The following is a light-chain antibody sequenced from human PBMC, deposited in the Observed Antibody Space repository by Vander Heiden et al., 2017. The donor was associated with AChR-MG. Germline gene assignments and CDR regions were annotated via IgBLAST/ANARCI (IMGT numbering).Light chain of an antibody. CDR2: EGS. CDR3: CSYTGSSTSVV. J-gene: IGLJ2*01. Sequence: QAPVTEPAPCCGSPAQCITISCTGTSSDVGSYNLVSWYQQPPSKAPKLMIYEGSKRPSGVSNRFSGYKSGNTASLTISRLQADDAADYCCCSYTGSSTSVVFGGGTKLTVL. CDR1: SSDVGSYNL. V-gene: IGLV2-23*01.